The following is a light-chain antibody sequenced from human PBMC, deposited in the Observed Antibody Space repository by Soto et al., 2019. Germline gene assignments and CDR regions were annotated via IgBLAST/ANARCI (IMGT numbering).Light chain of an antibody. Sequence: EIVMTQSPATLSVSPGERATLSCRASQSVSSNLAWYQQKPGQAPRLLIYGASTRATGIPARFSGSGSGTEFTLTIRSLQPEDSATYYCLHDYSYPRTFGQGTKVDIK. V-gene: IGKV3-15*01. CDR1: QSVSSN. CDR2: GAS. J-gene: IGKJ1*01. CDR3: LHDYSYPRT.